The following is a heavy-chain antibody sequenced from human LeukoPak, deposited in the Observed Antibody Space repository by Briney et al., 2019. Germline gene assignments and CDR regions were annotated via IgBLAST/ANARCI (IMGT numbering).Heavy chain of an antibody. V-gene: IGHV3-23*01. Sequence: GGSLRLSCASSGITFSSHAMSWVRQAPGKGLECVSLISGNCCHTYYGDSVKGRFTISRDNSTNRLYLEMNSLRPEDTAVYYCAKGGAATMRDGYNYYYYYMEVWGRGSTVTVSS. J-gene: IGHJ6*03. CDR3: AKGGAATMRDGYNYYYYYMEV. CDR1: GITFSSHA. D-gene: IGHD5-24*01. CDR2: ISGNCCHT.